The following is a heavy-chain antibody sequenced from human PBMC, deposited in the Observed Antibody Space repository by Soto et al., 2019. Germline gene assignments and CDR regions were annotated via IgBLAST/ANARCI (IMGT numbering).Heavy chain of an antibody. J-gene: IGHJ6*02. CDR1: GYTFTSYD. CDR3: ARQWELSGYYYGMDV. V-gene: IGHV1-8*01. D-gene: IGHD1-26*01. Sequence: ASVKVSGKASGYTFTSYDINWVRQATGQGPEWMGWMSPNSGNTGYAQKFQGRVTLTRDTSISTAYMELSSLRSEDTAVYYCARQWELSGYYYGMDVWGQGTTVTVSS. CDR2: MSPNSGNT.